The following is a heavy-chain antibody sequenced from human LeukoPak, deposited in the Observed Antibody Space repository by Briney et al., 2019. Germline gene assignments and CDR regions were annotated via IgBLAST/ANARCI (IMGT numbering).Heavy chain of an antibody. V-gene: IGHV4-59*01. J-gene: IGHJ4*02. CDR1: GGSISSYY. D-gene: IGHD3-10*01. Sequence: SETLSLTCTVSGGSISSYYWSWIRQPPGKGLEWIGYIYYSGSTNYNPSLKSRVTISVDTSKNQFSLKLSSVTAADTAVYYCTRDSQGSGMYSVVYWGQGTLVTVSS. CDR2: IYYSGST. CDR3: TRDSQGSGMYSVVY.